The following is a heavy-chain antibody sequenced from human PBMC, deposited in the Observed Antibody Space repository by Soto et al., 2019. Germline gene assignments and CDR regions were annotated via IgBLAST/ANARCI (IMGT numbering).Heavy chain of an antibody. Sequence: GASVKVSCKASGGPFSSYAISWVRQAPGQGLEWMGGIIPIFGTANYAQKFQGRVTITADNSTSTAYRELSSLRSEDTAVDYCARDASQNSIIAAAGPRWFDPWGQGTLVTVSS. J-gene: IGHJ5*02. CDR2: IIPIFGTA. CDR1: GGPFSSYA. D-gene: IGHD6-13*01. V-gene: IGHV1-69*06. CDR3: ARDASQNSIIAAAGPRWFDP.